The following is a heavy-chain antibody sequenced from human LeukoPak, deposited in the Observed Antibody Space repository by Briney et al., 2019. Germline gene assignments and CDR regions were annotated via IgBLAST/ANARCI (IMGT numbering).Heavy chain of an antibody. CDR2: ISKDESQK. V-gene: IGHV3-30*18. J-gene: IGHJ4*02. CDR1: GFAFSDFG. CDR3: VKDRREGYNGPDH. Sequence: GRSLRLSCVGSGFAFSDFGLHWVRQAPGKGLEWVTLISKDESQKYYVGSVKGRFTISRDNSKNTLYLDMNSLRGEDTAVYSCVKDRREGYNGPDHWGQGTLVTVSS. D-gene: IGHD5-24*01.